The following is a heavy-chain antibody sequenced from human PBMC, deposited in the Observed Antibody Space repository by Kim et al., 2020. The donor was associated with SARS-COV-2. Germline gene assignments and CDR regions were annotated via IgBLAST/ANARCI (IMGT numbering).Heavy chain of an antibody. J-gene: IGHJ4*02. CDR3: AREGDLDYGDFLVDY. CDR2: ISSSGSTI. Sequence: GGSLRLSCAASGFTFSSYEMNWVRQAPGKGLEWVSYISSSGSTIYYADSVKGRFAISRDNAKNSLYLQMNSLRAEDTAVYYCAREGDLDYGDFLVDYWGQGTLGTVSS. D-gene: IGHD4-17*01. CDR1: GFTFSSYE. V-gene: IGHV3-48*03.